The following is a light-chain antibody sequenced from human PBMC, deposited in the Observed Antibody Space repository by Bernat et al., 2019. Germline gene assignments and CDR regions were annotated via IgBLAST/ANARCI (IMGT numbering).Light chain of an antibody. V-gene: IGKV2-30*02. CDR2: KVS. CDR3: MQGTHWPLWT. CDR1: QSLVHTDGNTY. Sequence: DVVMTQSPLSLLVTLGQPASISCRSSQSLVHTDGNTYLNWFHQRPGQPPRRLIHKVSNRDSGIPDRFSGSGSGTYFTLEISRVEAEDAGLYYCMQGTHWPLWTCGQGTKVEIE. J-gene: IGKJ1*01.